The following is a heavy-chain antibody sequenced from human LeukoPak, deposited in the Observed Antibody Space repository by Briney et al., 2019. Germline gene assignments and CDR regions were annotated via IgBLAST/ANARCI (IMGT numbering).Heavy chain of an antibody. CDR1: GYTFTSYG. CDR2: ISAYNGNT. CDR3: ARVPTCSGGSCYYEYNWFDP. J-gene: IGHJ5*02. Sequence: ASVKVSCKASGYTFTSYGISWVRQAPGQGLEWMGWISAYNGNTNYAQKFQGRVTITADESTSTAYMELSSLRSEDTAVYYCARVPTCSGGSCYYEYNWFDPWGQGTLVTVSS. D-gene: IGHD2-15*01. V-gene: IGHV1-18*01.